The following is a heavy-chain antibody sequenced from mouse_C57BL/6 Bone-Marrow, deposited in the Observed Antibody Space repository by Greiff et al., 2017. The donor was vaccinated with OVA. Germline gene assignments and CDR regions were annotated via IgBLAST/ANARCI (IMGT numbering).Heavy chain of an antibody. CDR3: AGGSRDWYFDV. J-gene: IGHJ1*03. V-gene: IGHV1-52*01. CDR2: IDPSDSET. D-gene: IGHD1-1*01. CDR1: GYTFTSYW. Sequence: VQLQQPGAELVRPGSSVKLSCKASGYTFTSYWMHWVKQRPIQGLEWIGNIDPSDSETHYNQKFKDKATLTVDKSSSTAYMQLSSLTSEDSAVYYCAGGSRDWYFDVWGTGTTVTVSS.